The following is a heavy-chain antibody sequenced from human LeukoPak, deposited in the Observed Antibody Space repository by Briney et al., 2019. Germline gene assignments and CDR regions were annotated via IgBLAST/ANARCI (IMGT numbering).Heavy chain of an antibody. CDR2: GSNK. J-gene: IGHJ4*02. CDR3: ARSRSVSGYDYAY. V-gene: IGHV3-30-3*01. D-gene: IGHD5-12*01. Sequence: GSNKYYADSVKGRFTISRDNSKNTLYLQMNSLRAEDTAVYYCARSRSVSGYDYAYWVQGTLVTVSS.